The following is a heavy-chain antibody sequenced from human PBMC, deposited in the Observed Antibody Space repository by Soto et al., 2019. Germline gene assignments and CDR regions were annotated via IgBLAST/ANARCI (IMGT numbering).Heavy chain of an antibody. D-gene: IGHD3-22*01. J-gene: IGHJ6*02. CDR1: GGSISSGGYY. V-gene: IGHV4-31*03. CDR2: IYYSGST. Sequence: SETLSLTCTVPGGSISSGGYYWSWIRQHPGKGLEWIGYIYYSGSTYYNPSLKSRVTISVDTSKNQFSLKLSSVTAADTAVYYCARDYYDSSGYYYDSGLYGMDVWGQGTTVT. CDR3: ARDYYDSSGYYYDSGLYGMDV.